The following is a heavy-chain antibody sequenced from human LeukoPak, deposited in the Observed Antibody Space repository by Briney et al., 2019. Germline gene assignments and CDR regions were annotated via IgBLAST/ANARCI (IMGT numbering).Heavy chain of an antibody. D-gene: IGHD3-22*01. CDR2: INHSGST. J-gene: IGHJ4*02. Sequence: PSETLSLTCAVYGGSFSGYYWSWIRQPPGKGLEWIGEINHSGSTNYNPSLKSRVTISVDTSKNQFSLKLSSVTAADTAVYYCARDSRGYYFDYWGQGTLVTVSS. V-gene: IGHV4-34*01. CDR1: GGSFSGYY. CDR3: ARDSRGYYFDY.